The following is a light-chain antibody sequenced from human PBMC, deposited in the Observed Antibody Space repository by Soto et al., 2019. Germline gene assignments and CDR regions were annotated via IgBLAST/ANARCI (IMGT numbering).Light chain of an antibody. CDR1: QSVSNN. Sequence: EIVMTQSPATLSVSPGDSATLSCRASQSVSNNLAWYHQKPGQAPRVLIYGASIRATGVPARFSGSGSGTEFTLTISRLEPEDFAVYYCQKYGRSPGWTFGRGTKVDIK. CDR3: QKYGRSPGWT. V-gene: IGKV3-15*01. J-gene: IGKJ1*01. CDR2: GAS.